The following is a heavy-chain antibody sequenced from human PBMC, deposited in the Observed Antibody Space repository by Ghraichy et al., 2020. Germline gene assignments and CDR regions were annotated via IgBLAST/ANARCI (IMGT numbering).Heavy chain of an antibody. CDR2: ISGSGSPI. CDR1: GFPFSDYY. D-gene: IGHD3-10*02. Sequence: GGSLTLPCAASGFPFSDYYMAWVRQAPGKGLDWVAYISGSGSPIYYADSVKGRFTISRHNAKNSFYLQMNSLRAEDTAVYYCARDYVGHFHDWGQGTLVTVSS. CDR3: ARDYVGHFHD. J-gene: IGHJ1*01. V-gene: IGHV3-11*01.